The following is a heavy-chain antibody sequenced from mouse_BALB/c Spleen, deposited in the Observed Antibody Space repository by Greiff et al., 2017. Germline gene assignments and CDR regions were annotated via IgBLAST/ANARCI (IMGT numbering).Heavy chain of an antibody. V-gene: IGHV5-17*02. D-gene: IGHD2-4*01. J-gene: IGHJ2*01. CDR1: GFTFSSFG. CDR2: ISSGSSTI. Sequence: EVKLQESGGGLVQPGGSRKLSCAASGFTFSSFGMHWVRQAPEKGLEWVAYISSGSSTIYYADTVKGRFTISRDNPKNTLFLQMTSLRSEDTAMYYCARYGDYDYDFDYWGQGTTLTVSS. CDR3: ARYGDYDYDFDY.